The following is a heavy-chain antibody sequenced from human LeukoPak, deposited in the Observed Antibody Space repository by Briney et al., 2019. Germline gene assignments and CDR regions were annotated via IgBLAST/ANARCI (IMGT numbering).Heavy chain of an antibody. V-gene: IGHV3-30*02. CDR3: AKDRWFAELLESYFDS. CDR1: GLVFSNYG. CDR2: IRYDGNRK. Sequence: GGSLRLSCVASGLVFSNYGMHWVRQAPGKGLEWVTFIRYDGNRKYFADSVKGRFTISRDNSKNTLYLQMNSLRTEDTAMYYCAKDRWFAELLESYFDSWGQGALVTVSS. D-gene: IGHD3-10*01. J-gene: IGHJ4*02.